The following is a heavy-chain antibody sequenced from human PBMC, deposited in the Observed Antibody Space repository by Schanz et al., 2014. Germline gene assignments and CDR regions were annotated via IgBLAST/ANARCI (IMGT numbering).Heavy chain of an antibody. CDR1: GFIFSDFW. V-gene: IGHV3-11*01. Sequence: QVQLVESGGGLVKPGGSLRLSCAASGFIFSDFWMSWIRQAPGKGLEWLSYISRDGTTSYYADSVNGRFTTSMDNAKNSLYLEMTSLRGEDTAVYYCAKGQLLSYYFDYWGQGTLVTVSS. CDR2: ISRDGTTS. CDR3: AKGQLLSYYFDY. J-gene: IGHJ4*02. D-gene: IGHD2-21*01.